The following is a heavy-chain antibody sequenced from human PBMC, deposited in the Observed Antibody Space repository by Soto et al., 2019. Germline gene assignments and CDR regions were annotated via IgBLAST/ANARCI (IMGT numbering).Heavy chain of an antibody. CDR2: IKSKTDGGTV. Sequence: EVQLVESGGGLVRPGESLRLSCAASGFTFTSAWINWVRQAPGKGLEWAGRIKSKTDGGTVDYGAPVKGRFTISRDDSKTTAYLQMNSLRNEDTAVYYCTTAERGGSYYSDYWGQGTLVTVSS. V-gene: IGHV3-15*07. CDR1: GFTFTSAW. J-gene: IGHJ4*02. D-gene: IGHD1-26*01. CDR3: TTAERGGSYYSDY.